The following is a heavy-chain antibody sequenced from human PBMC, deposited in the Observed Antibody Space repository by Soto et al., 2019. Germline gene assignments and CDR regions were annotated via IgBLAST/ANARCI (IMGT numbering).Heavy chain of an antibody. Sequence: ETLSLTCTVSGGSITSYYWSWIRQSPGKGLEWIGYIYYSGSTNYNPSLKSRVTISVDTSKNQFSLKLSSVTAADTAVYYCAIISDYFWNGYSVIGHWSQGTLVTVSS. V-gene: IGHV4-59*01. CDR3: AIISDYFWNGYSVIGH. J-gene: IGHJ4*02. CDR2: IYYSGST. CDR1: GGSITSYY. D-gene: IGHD3-3*01.